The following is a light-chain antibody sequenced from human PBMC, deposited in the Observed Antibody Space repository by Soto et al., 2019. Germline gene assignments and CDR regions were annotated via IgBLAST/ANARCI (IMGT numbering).Light chain of an antibody. V-gene: IGLV3-21*02. J-gene: IGLJ2*01. CDR3: QVWESSSDQVV. CDR1: NIGTKS. Sequence: SYELTQPPSVSVAPGQTAKITCGGNNIGTKSVHWYQQKAGQAPVLVVHDDSDRPSGIPERFSGSNSANTATLTISGVEAGDEADYYCQVWESSSDQVVFAGGTKLTVL. CDR2: DDS.